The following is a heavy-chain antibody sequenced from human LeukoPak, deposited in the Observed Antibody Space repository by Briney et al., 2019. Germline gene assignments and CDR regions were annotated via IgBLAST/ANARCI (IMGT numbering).Heavy chain of an antibody. D-gene: IGHD6-6*01. CDR3: AKDPRPYSSSSNYYYFMDV. V-gene: IGHV3-30*02. J-gene: IGHJ6*03. CDR1: GFTFSVYC. Sequence: AGGSLRLSCAASGFTFSVYCMHWVRQPPGKGLEWVAFIQYDEKNEHYADSVKGRFTISRDNSKNTVHLEMNSLRGEDTAVYYCAKDPRPYSSSSNYYYFMDVWGSGTTVTVSS. CDR2: IQYDEKNE.